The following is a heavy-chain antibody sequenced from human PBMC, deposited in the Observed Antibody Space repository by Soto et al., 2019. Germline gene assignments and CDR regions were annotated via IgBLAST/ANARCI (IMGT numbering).Heavy chain of an antibody. CDR2: INPSGGST. J-gene: IGHJ6*02. V-gene: IGHV1-46*03. CDR1: GYTFTSYY. Sequence: ASVKVSCKASGYTFTSYYMHWVRQAPGQGLEWMGIINPSGGSTSYAQKFQGRVTMTRDTSTSTVYMELSSLRSEDTAVYYCARVPEPYYYDILTGYFPLPPGGMDVWGQGTTVTVSS. D-gene: IGHD3-9*01. CDR3: ARVPEPYYYDILTGYFPLPPGGMDV.